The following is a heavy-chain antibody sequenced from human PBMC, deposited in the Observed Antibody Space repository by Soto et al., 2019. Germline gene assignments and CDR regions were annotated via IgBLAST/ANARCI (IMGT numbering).Heavy chain of an antibody. D-gene: IGHD3-10*01. Sequence: QVQLQESGPGLVKPSETLSPTCSVSGGSVSSGGYYWSWIRQPPGKGLEWIGCIYYSGSTDYNPSLKSRVTMSLDKSKNQFSLKLNSVTAADTAVYFCARAGSYRYFDYWGQGTLVTVSS. V-gene: IGHV4-61*08. J-gene: IGHJ4*02. CDR3: ARAGSYRYFDY. CDR2: IYYSGST. CDR1: GGSVSSGGYY.